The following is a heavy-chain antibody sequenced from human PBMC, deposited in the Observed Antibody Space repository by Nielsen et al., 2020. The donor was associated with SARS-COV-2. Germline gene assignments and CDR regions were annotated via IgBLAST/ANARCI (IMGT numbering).Heavy chain of an antibody. CDR3: ARVDGDGHNYLNIDY. D-gene: IGHD5-24*01. J-gene: IGHJ4*02. CDR1: GFTFSSYS. Sequence: GESLKISCAASGFTFSSYSMNWVRQAPGKGLEWVSSISSSSSYIYYADSVKGRFTISRDNAKNSLYLQMNSLRAEDTAVYYCARVDGDGHNYLNIDYWGQGTLVTVSS. CDR2: ISSSSSYI. V-gene: IGHV3-21*01.